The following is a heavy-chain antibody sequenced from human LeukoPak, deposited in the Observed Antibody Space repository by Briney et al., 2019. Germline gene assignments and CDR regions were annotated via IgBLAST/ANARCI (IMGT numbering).Heavy chain of an antibody. J-gene: IGHJ5*02. CDR2: IYYSGST. CDR3: ARRVAAAGTGWFDP. Sequence: SETLSLTCTVSGGSISSYYWSWIRQPPGKGLEWIGYIYYSGSTNYNPSLKSRVTISVDRSKNQFSLKLSSVTAADTAVYYCARRVAAAGTGWFDPWGQGTLVTVSS. CDR1: GGSISSYY. V-gene: IGHV4-59*08. D-gene: IGHD6-13*01.